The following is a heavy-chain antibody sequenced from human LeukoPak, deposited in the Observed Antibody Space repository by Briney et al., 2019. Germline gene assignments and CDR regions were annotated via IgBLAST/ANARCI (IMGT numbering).Heavy chain of an antibody. CDR2: ISYDGSNK. D-gene: IGHD6-19*01. CDR1: GFTFSSYG. Sequence: PGGSLRLSCAASGFTFSSYGMHWVRQAPGKGLEWVAVISYDGSNKYYADSVKGRFTISRDNSKNTLYLQMSSLRAEDTAVYYCAEGESGGSGWYLFDYWGQGTLVTVSS. J-gene: IGHJ4*02. CDR3: AEGESGGSGWYLFDY. V-gene: IGHV3-30*03.